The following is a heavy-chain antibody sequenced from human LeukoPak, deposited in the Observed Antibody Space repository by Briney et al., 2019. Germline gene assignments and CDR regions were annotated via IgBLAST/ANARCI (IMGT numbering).Heavy chain of an antibody. CDR1: GFTLSSYA. CDR2: ISDSGGSA. D-gene: IGHD6-13*01. CDR3: ATSPGAAAGSSGLDY. Sequence: GGSLRLSCAASGFTLSSYAMSWVRQAPGKGLEWVSAISDSGGSAYYADSVKGRFTISRDNSKNTLYLQMNSLRAEDTAVYYCATSPGAAAGSSGLDYWGQGTPVTVSS. J-gene: IGHJ4*02. V-gene: IGHV3-23*01.